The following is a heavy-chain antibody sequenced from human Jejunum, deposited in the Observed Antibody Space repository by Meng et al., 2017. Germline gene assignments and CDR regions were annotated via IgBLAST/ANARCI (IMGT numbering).Heavy chain of an antibody. CDR1: GGSISDYY. CDR2: INDSGST. Sequence: QVKLQQWGAGLLKPSETLSLTCAVYGGSISDYYWTWIRQPPGKGLEWIGEINDSGSTNYNPSLKSLVTISVYTSKSQFYLRVSSVTAADTAVYYCARGNEYSNYGADFWGQGTLVTVSS. D-gene: IGHD4-11*01. CDR3: ARGNEYSNYGADF. V-gene: IGHV4-34*01. J-gene: IGHJ4*02.